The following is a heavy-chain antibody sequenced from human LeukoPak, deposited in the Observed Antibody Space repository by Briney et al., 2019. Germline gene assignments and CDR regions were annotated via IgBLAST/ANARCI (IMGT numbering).Heavy chain of an antibody. J-gene: IGHJ5*02. V-gene: IGHV4-34*01. D-gene: IGHD4-17*01. CDR1: GGSFSGYY. CDR2: INHSGST. Sequence: SETLSLTCAVYGGSFSGYYWSWIHQPPGKGLEWIGEINHSGSTNYNPSLKSRVTISVDTSKNQFSLKLSSVTAADTAVYYCARRTGASMTTVTTYWFDPWGQGTLVTVSS. CDR3: ARRTGASMTTVTTYWFDP.